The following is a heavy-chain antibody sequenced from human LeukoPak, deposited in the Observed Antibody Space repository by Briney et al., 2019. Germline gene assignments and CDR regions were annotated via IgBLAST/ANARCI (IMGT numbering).Heavy chain of an antibody. V-gene: IGHV1-18*01. Sequence: ASVKVSCKASGYTFTSYGISWVRQAPGQGLEWMGWISAYNDNTNYAQKLQGRVTMTTDTSTSTAYMELRSLRSDDTAVYYCARGKSKIAVADWFDPWGQGTLVTVSS. CDR3: ARGKSKIAVADWFDP. D-gene: IGHD6-19*01. CDR2: ISAYNDNT. J-gene: IGHJ5*02. CDR1: GYTFTSYG.